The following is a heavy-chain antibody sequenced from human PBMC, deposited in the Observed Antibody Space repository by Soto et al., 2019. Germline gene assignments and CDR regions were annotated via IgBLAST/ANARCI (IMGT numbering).Heavy chain of an antibody. CDR1: GGSISSGGYY. D-gene: IGHD2-15*01. CDR3: ARHPNLYCGGGSCQGFYFDD. J-gene: IGHJ4*02. Sequence: TLSLTCTVSGGSISSGGYYWSWIRQHPGKGLEWIGYIYYSGSTYYHPSLTSRVTISVDTSTNQFSLKLSSVTAADTAVYSFARHPNLYCGGGSCQGFYFDDWGQGTLVTVSS. CDR2: IYYSGST. V-gene: IGHV4-31*03.